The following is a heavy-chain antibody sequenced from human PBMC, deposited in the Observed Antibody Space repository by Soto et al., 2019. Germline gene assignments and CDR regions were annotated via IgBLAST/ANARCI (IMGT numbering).Heavy chain of an antibody. CDR2: INHSGST. CDR1: GLSFSGYY. D-gene: IGHD6-19*01. J-gene: IGHJ6*02. Sequence: PSEILSLSCAFSGLSFSGYYWSWIRQPPGKGLEWIGEINHSGSTNYNPSLKSRVTISVDTSKNQFSLKLSSVTAADTAVYYCARGGWFPYYYYGMDVWGQGTTVTVSS. CDR3: ARGGWFPYYYYGMDV. V-gene: IGHV4-34*01.